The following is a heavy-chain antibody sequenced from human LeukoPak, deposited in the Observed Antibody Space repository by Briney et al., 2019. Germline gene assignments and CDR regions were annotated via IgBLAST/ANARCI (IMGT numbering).Heavy chain of an antibody. V-gene: IGHV3-48*04. CDR1: GFTFSSYS. CDR2: ISSSSSTI. CDR3: AREEYDYYGSGSYDY. Sequence: GRSLRLSCAASGFTFSSYSMNWVRQAPGKGLEWVSYISSSSSTIYYADSVKGRFTISRDNAKNSLYLQMNSLRAEDTAVYYCAREEYDYYGSGSYDYWGQGTLVTVSS. J-gene: IGHJ4*02. D-gene: IGHD3-10*01.